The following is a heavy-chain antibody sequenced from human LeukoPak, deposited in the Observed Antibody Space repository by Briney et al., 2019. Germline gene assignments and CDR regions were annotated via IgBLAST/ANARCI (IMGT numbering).Heavy chain of an antibody. CDR2: IYYTGTT. V-gene: IGHV4-59*01. CDR3: ARTGIWSGYYTFDY. Sequence: SETLSLTCTVSGGSISRYYWSWIRQPPGKGLEWIGYIYYTGTTNYNPSLKNRVTMSVDTSKNQFSLKLSSVTTADTAVYYCARTGIWSGYYTFDYWGQGSLVTVSS. CDR1: GGSISRYY. D-gene: IGHD3-3*01. J-gene: IGHJ4*02.